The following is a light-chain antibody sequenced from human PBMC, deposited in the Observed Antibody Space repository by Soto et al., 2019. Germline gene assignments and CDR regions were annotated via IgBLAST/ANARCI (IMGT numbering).Light chain of an antibody. V-gene: IGLV2-14*01. CDR1: SSYVGGYNY. J-gene: IGLJ2*01. CDR2: DVS. Sequence: QSALTQPASVSGSPGQSITISCSGTSSYVGGYNYVSWYQQHPGKAPKLMIYDVSNRPSGVSNRFSGSKSGNTASLTISGLQAEDEADYYCSSYTRSSTLYVVFGGGTKLTVL. CDR3: SSYTRSSTLYVV.